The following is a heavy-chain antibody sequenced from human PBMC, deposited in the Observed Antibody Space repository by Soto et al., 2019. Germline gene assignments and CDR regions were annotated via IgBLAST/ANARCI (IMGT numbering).Heavy chain of an antibody. CDR2: ISSSGSTI. CDR3: ARDQGGYNGYVY. V-gene: IGHV3-48*03. Sequence: GGSLRLSCAASGFTFISYEMNWVRQAPGKGLEWVSYISSSGSTIYYADSVKGRFTISRDNAKNSLYLQMNSLRAVDTAVYYCARDQGGYNGYVYWGQGTLVTVSS. J-gene: IGHJ4*02. CDR1: GFTFISYE. D-gene: IGHD5-12*01.